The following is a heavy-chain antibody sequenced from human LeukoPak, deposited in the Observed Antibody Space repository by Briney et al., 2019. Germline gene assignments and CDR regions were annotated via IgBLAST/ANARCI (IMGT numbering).Heavy chain of an antibody. D-gene: IGHD3-22*01. J-gene: IGHJ6*02. CDR1: GFTFSSYS. V-gene: IGHV3-21*01. CDR2: ISSSSSYI. Sequence: PGGSLRLSCAASGFTFSSYSMNWVRQAPGKGLEWVSSISSSSSYIHYADSVKGRFTISRDNAKNSLYLQMNSLRAEDTAVYYCARDFPPSVITTGYYYYGMDGWGQGATVTVSS. CDR3: ARDFPPSVITTGYYYYGMDG.